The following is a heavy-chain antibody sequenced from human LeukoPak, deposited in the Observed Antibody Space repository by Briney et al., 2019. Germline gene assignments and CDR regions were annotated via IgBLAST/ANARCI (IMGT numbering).Heavy chain of an antibody. Sequence: GGSLRLSFAASGFTFSSYSMDWVRQAPGKGLEWVSSISSSSSYIYYADSVKGRFTISRDNAKNSLYLQMNSLRAEDTAVYYCARVVGRGYCSSTSCYSTNWFDPWGQGTLVTVSS. D-gene: IGHD2-2*02. J-gene: IGHJ5*02. CDR2: ISSSSSYI. V-gene: IGHV3-21*01. CDR1: GFTFSSYS. CDR3: ARVVGRGYCSSTSCYSTNWFDP.